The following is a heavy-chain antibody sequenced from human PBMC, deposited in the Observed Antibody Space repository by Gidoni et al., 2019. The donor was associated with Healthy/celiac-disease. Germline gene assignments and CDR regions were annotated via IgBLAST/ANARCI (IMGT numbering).Heavy chain of an antibody. CDR3: ARDSPVYDPWRGGMDV. Sequence: EVQLVESGGGLVQPGGSLRLSCAASGFTVSSNYMSWVRQAPGKGLEWVSVIYSGGSTYYADSVKGRFTISRDNSKNTLYLQMNSLRAEDTAVYYCARDSPVYDPWRGGMDVWGQGTTVTVSS. V-gene: IGHV3-66*02. J-gene: IGHJ6*02. CDR1: GFTVSSNY. CDR2: IYSGGST. D-gene: IGHD3-3*01.